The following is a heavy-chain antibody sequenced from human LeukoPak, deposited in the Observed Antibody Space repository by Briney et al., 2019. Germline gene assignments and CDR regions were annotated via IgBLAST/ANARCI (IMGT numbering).Heavy chain of an antibody. CDR1: GGTFSSYT. Sequence: ASVKVSCKASGGTFSSYTISWVRQAPGQGLEWMGRIIPILGIANYAQKLQGRVTITADKSTSTAYMELSSLRSEDTAVYYCARGYYDSSGFWYFDLWGRGTLVTVSS. CDR3: ARGYYDSSGFWYFDL. J-gene: IGHJ2*01. CDR2: IIPILGIA. V-gene: IGHV1-69*02. D-gene: IGHD3-22*01.